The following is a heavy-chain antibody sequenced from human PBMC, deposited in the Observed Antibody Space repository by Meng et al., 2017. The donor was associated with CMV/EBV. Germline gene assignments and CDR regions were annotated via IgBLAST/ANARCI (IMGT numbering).Heavy chain of an antibody. D-gene: IGHD3-9*01. Sequence: SLILSCAASGFTFSSYSMNWVRQAPGKGLEWVSSISSSSSYIYYADSVKGRFTISRDNAKNSLYLQMNSLRAEDTAVYYCARDSQYYDILTGYSRFYAFDIWGQGTMVTVSS. J-gene: IGHJ3*02. V-gene: IGHV3-21*01. CDR3: ARDSQYYDILTGYSRFYAFDI. CDR1: GFTFSSYS. CDR2: ISSSSSYI.